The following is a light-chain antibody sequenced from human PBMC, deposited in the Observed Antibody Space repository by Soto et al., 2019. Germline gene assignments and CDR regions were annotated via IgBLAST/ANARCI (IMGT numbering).Light chain of an antibody. CDR1: SSNIGAGYD. J-gene: IGLJ2*01. V-gene: IGLV1-40*01. CDR2: GNS. CDR3: QSYDSSLSGVV. Sequence: QSVLTQPPSVSGAPGQRVTISCTGSSSNIGAGYDVHWYPQLPGTAPKLLIYGNSNRPSGVPDRFSGSKSGTSASLAITGIQAEDDADYYCQSYDSSLSGVVFGGGTKLTVL.